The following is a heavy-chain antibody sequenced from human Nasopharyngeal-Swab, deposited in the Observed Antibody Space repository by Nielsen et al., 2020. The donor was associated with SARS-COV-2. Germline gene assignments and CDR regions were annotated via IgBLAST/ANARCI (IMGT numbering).Heavy chain of an antibody. CDR3: AKDGNSLIFDY. CDR1: GFTFGSYW. D-gene: IGHD5-18*01. V-gene: IGHV3-74*01. CDR2: INADGSAT. Sequence: GESLKISCAASGFTFGSYWMHWVRQAPGKGLMWVSHINADGSATTYADSVKGRFTISRDNAKNTLYLQMDSLRGEDTAVYYCAKDGNSLIFDYWGQGTLVTVSS. J-gene: IGHJ4*02.